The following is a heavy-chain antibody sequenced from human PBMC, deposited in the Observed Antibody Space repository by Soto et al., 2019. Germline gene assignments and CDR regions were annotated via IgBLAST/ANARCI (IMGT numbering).Heavy chain of an antibody. J-gene: IGHJ4*02. CDR1: GGSVSDYY. CDR3: ARDPAGDYGH. V-gene: IGHV4-59*02. D-gene: IGHD4-17*01. Sequence: SETLSLTCNVSGGSVSDYYWSWIRQAPGKGREWIGYIHERGVTNYNPSLKSRVTMSVDTSKNQFSLTLRSVHTADTAIYFCARDPAGDYGHWGRGTLVTVSS. CDR2: IHERGVT.